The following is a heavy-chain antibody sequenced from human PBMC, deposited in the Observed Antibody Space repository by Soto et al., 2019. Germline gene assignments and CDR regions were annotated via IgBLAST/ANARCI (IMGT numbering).Heavy chain of an antibody. Sequence: XGSLRLSCAASGFDFRKYAMHWVRQSPGKGPEWVAITSDDGDIQYYADSVKGRFTISRDNSKNTLYLQMTTLRSEDAAVYFCARAVDAAMDPLDYWGQGTLVTVS. CDR1: GFDFRKYA. CDR3: ARAVDAAMDPLDY. J-gene: IGHJ4*02. CDR2: TSDDGDIQ. D-gene: IGHD5-18*01. V-gene: IGHV3-30-3*01.